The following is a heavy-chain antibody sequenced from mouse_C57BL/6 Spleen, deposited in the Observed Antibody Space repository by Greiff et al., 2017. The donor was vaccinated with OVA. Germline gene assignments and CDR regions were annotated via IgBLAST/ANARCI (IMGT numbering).Heavy chain of an antibody. CDR2: INPYNGDT. J-gene: IGHJ2*01. CDR3: ARSASYYFDY. Sequence: LVESGPELVKPGDSVKISCKASGYSFTGYFMNWVMQSHGKSLEWIGRINPYNGDTFYNQKFKGKATLTVDKSSSTAHMELRSLTSEDSAVYYCARSASYYFDYWGQGTTLTVSS. D-gene: IGHD6-1*01. V-gene: IGHV1-20*01. CDR1: GYSFTGYF.